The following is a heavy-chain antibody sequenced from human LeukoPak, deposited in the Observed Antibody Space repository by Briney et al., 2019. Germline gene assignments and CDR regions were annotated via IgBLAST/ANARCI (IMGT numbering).Heavy chain of an antibody. D-gene: IGHD4-11*01. J-gene: IGHJ4*02. Sequence: AAVKVSRKHSVYTLTSYDLNWVRPATPQGREWMGWMNPNSGNTDYPQKLQGTVTMTSNTSLRTAYMELSSLRSEDPAVYYCAGGHTLNDYSFDYWGQGTLVTAS. V-gene: IGHV1-8*01. CDR2: MNPNSGNT. CDR3: AGGHTLNDYSFDY. CDR1: VYTLTSYD.